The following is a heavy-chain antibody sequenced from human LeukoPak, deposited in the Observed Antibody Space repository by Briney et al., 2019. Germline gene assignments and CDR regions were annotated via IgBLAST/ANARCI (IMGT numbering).Heavy chain of an antibody. J-gene: IGHJ6*02. CDR1: GYTFTSYA. D-gene: IGHD3-16*01. V-gene: IGHV7-4-1*02. CDR2: INTNTGNA. Sequence: ASVNVSCTASGYTFTSYAINWVRQAPGQGLEWMGWINTNTGNAAHAQGLTGRSVFSLDTSVSTAYLEISSLKAEDTAVYYCARPMGRYYYYGMDVWGQGTTVTVS. CDR3: ARPMGRYYYYGMDV.